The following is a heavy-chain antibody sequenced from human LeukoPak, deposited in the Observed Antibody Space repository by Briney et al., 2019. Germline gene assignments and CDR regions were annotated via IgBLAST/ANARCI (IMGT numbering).Heavy chain of an antibody. V-gene: IGHV3-21*01. Sequence: GGSLRLSCAASGFTFSDYIMNWVRQAPGKGLEWVSSISGRSSYMYYAASVKGRFTISRDNAKNSLYLQMNSLRVEDTAVYYCARDGYSYGFFDYWGQGTLVTVS. CDR1: GFTFSDYI. CDR3: ARDGYSYGFFDY. J-gene: IGHJ4*02. D-gene: IGHD5-18*01. CDR2: ISGRSSYM.